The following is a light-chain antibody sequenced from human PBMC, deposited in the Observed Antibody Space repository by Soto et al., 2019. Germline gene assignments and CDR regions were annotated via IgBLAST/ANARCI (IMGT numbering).Light chain of an antibody. J-gene: IGKJ1*01. CDR3: QQYNSYSPT. CDR2: KAS. V-gene: IGKV1-5*03. CDR1: QTINKN. Sequence: DIQMTQSPTSLSASVGDRVTITCRASQTINKNLNWYQQEPGKAPKLLIHKASSLQSGVPSRFSGSGSGTDFTLTISSLHPDDFATYYCQQYNSYSPTFGQGTKVDIK.